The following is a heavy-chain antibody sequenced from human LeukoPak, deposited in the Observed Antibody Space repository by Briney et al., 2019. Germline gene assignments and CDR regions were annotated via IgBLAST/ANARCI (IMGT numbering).Heavy chain of an antibody. V-gene: IGHV4-61*02. D-gene: IGHD3-22*01. Sequence: SETLSLTCTVSGRSISSGTFYWSWIRQPAGKGLEWIGRVYASGTTRYNLSLKSRVTISRDTSKNQFSLKLSSVTAADTAVYYCARVADDSSGYYYGPFDYWGQGTLVTVSS. J-gene: IGHJ4*02. CDR1: GRSISSGTFY. CDR2: VYASGTT. CDR3: ARVADDSSGYYYGPFDY.